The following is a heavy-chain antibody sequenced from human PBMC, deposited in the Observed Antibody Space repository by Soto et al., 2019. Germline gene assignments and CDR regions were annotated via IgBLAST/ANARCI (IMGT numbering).Heavy chain of an antibody. CDR3: AKDPTNDSSGYYSFYYYYGMDV. V-gene: IGHV3-43*02. J-gene: IGHJ6*02. Sequence: GGSLRFSCAASGFTFDDYAMHWVRQAPGKGLEWVSLISGDGGSTYYADSVKGRFTISRDNSKNSLYLQMNSLRTEDTALYYCAKDPTNDSSGYYSFYYYYGMDVWGQGTTVTVSS. CDR2: ISGDGGST. CDR1: GFTFDDYA. D-gene: IGHD3-22*01.